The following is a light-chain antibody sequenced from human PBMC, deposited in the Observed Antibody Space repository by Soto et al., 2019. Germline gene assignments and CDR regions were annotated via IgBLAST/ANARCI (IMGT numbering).Light chain of an antibody. Sequence: EIVLTQSPGTLSLSPGERATLSCRASQSVSSSYLAWYQQKPGQAPRLLIYGASSRATGIPDRFSGSGSGTDFTLTISRLEPEDFAVYYCPQYGSSRITFGQGTRLEIK. CDR3: PQYGSSRIT. CDR2: GAS. CDR1: QSVSSSY. J-gene: IGKJ5*01. V-gene: IGKV3-20*01.